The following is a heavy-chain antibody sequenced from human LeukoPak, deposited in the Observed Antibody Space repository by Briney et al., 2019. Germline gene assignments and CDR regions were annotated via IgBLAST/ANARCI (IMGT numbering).Heavy chain of an antibody. V-gene: IGHV4-61*01. D-gene: IGHD3-10*02. CDR1: GSSLTNPTSY. Sequence: SETLSLTCTVSGSSLTNPTSYQWSWIRQAPGKGLELIGSLYSTESPKFNPSLRSRVTMSLDTSKNKFYLKLSSVNAEASAVYYCASCKSCGCSYFHSLGGGTTVSVSS. CDR3: ASCKSCGCSYFHS. J-gene: IGHJ4*02. CDR2: LYSTESP.